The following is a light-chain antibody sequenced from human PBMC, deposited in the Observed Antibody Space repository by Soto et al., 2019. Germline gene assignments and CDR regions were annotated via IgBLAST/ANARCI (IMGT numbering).Light chain of an antibody. V-gene: IGKV1-39*01. Sequence: DIKLTQSPSTLSASVGDRATITCRASQSISTYLKWYQQRPGKAPKLLIYAASTLQTGAPSRFGGSGSATDFTLTISSLQPEDFATYYCQQSYTTPFTFGPGTKVDIK. J-gene: IGKJ3*01. CDR1: QSISTY. CDR2: AAS. CDR3: QQSYTTPFT.